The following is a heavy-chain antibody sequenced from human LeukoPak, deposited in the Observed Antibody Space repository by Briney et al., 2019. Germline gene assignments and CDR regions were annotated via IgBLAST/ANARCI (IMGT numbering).Heavy chain of an antibody. J-gene: IGHJ4*02. CDR2: INHSGST. Sequence: SETLSLTCAVYGGSFSGYYWSWIRQPPGKGLEWIGEINHSGSTNYNPSPKSRVTISVDTSKNQFSLKLSSVTAADTAVYYCARGKIGRGYFDYWGQGTLVTVSS. V-gene: IGHV4-34*01. D-gene: IGHD3/OR15-3a*01. CDR3: ARGKIGRGYFDY. CDR1: GGSFSGYY.